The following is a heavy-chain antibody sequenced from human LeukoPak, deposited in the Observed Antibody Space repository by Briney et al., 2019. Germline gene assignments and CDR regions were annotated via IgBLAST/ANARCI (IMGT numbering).Heavy chain of an antibody. J-gene: IGHJ4*02. D-gene: IGHD2-21*02. Sequence: PGGSLRLSCAASGFTFSDYYMSWVRQAPGKGLEWVSAISGSGGSTYYADSVKGRFTISRDNSKNTLYLQMNSLRAEDTAVYYCAKGRHIVVVTAVTFDYWGQGTLVTVSS. CDR3: AKGRHIVVVTAVTFDY. CDR1: GFTFSDYY. CDR2: ISGSGGST. V-gene: IGHV3-23*01.